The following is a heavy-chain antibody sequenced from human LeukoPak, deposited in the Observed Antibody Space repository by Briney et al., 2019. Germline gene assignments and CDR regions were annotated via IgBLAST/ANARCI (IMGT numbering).Heavy chain of an antibody. CDR1: GFTFSSYS. D-gene: IGHD3-22*01. Sequence: GGSLRLSCAASGFTFSSYSMNWVRQAPGKGLEWVSYISSSSSTIYYADSVKGRFTISRDNAKNSLYLQMNSLRAEDTAVYYCARDRVITYYYDSSGEDAFDIWGQGTMVTVSS. CDR3: ARDRVITYYYDSSGEDAFDI. CDR2: ISSSSSTI. J-gene: IGHJ3*02. V-gene: IGHV3-48*04.